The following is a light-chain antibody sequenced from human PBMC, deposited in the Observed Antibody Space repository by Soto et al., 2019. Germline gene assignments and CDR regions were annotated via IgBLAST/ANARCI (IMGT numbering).Light chain of an antibody. CDR2: DVS. CDR3: SSFTGSNYV. V-gene: IGLV2-14*03. Sequence: LAERASGTESTVQSITIPCTKNISDVGGYTFVYWYQQYPGKALKLMICDVSNRPSGVSNRFSGSKSGNTASLTISGLQAEDEADYYCSSFTGSNYVFGTGTKVTVL. CDR1: ISDVGGYTF. J-gene: IGLJ1*01.